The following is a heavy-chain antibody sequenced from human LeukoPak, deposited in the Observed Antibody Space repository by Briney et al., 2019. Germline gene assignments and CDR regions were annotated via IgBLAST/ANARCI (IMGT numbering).Heavy chain of an antibody. CDR2: INPSGGST. V-gene: IGHV1-46*01. Sequence: ASVKVSCKAFGYTFTSNYMHWVRQAPGQGLEWMGIINPSGGSTSYAQKFQGRVTMTRDMSTSTVYMELSSLRSEDTAVYYCARQVRRNRVAATPKWFDPWGQGTLVTVSS. D-gene: IGHD2-15*01. J-gene: IGHJ5*02. CDR1: GYTFTSNY. CDR3: ARQVRRNRVAATPKWFDP.